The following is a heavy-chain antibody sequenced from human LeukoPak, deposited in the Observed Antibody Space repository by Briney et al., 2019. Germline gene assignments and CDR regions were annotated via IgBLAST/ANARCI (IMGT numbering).Heavy chain of an antibody. J-gene: IGHJ5*02. D-gene: IGHD6-25*01. CDR3: AEAPFRAALNWFDP. V-gene: IGHV4-38-2*02. CDR2: IYHSGST. Sequence: SETLSLTCTVSGYSISSGYYWGWIRQPPGKGLEWIGSIYHSGSTYYNPSLKSRVTISVDTSKNQFSLKLSSVTAADTAVYYCAEAPFRAALNWFDPWGQGTLVTVSS. CDR1: GYSISSGYY.